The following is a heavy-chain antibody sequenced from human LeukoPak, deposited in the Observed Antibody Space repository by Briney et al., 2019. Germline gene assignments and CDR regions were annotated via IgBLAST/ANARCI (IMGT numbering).Heavy chain of an antibody. J-gene: IGHJ5*02. Sequence: SVKVSCKASGGTFSSYAIRWVRQAPGQGLEWMGGIIPIFGTANYAQKFQGRVTITADKSTSTAYMELSSLRSEDTAVYYCAREETVAGHDPWGQGTLVTVSS. V-gene: IGHV1-69*06. CDR3: AREETVAGHDP. CDR1: GGTFSSYA. CDR2: IIPIFGTA. D-gene: IGHD6-19*01.